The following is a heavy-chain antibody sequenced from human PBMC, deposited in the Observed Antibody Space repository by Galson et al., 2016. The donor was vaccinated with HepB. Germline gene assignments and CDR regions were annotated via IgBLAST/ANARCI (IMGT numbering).Heavy chain of an antibody. CDR2: IYHSGTT. CDR3: ASYYDNDYWYFDL. D-gene: IGHD3-22*01. V-gene: IGHV4-4*02. J-gene: IGHJ2*01. Sequence: SETLSLTCTVTGDSISRSNWRSWVRQIPGKGLEWIGQIYHSGTTNYNPSLKSRVTISVDKSNNQFSLNLRSVTAADTAVYYCASYYDNDYWYFDLWGRGTLVTVSS. CDR1: GDSISRSNW.